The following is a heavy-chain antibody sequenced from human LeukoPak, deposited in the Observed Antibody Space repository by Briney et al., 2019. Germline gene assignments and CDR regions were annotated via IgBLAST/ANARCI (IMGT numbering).Heavy chain of an antibody. CDR3: ARDIRYCGGDCYYYYYYGMDV. CDR1: GFTFSSYA. CDR2: ISYDGSNK. D-gene: IGHD2-21*02. Sequence: PGRSLRLSCAASGFTFSSYAMHWVRQAPGKGLEWVAVISYDGSNKYYADSVKGRFTISRDNSKNTLYLQMNSLRAEDTAVYYCARDIRYCGGDCYYYYYYGMDVWGQGTTVTVSS. V-gene: IGHV3-30*04. J-gene: IGHJ6*02.